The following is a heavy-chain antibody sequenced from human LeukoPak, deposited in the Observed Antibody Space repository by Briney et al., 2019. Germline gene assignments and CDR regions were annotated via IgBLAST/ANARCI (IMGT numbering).Heavy chain of an antibody. J-gene: IGHJ4*02. CDR2: INPNSGGT. CDR1: GYTFTGYY. V-gene: IGHV1-2*02. D-gene: IGHD3-10*01. CDR3: ARTMVRGVRPFDC. Sequence: ASVKVSCKASGYTFTGYYMHWVRQAPGQGLEWMGWINPNSGGTNYAQKFQGRVTMTRDTSISTAYMELSSLRSDDTAVYYCARTMVRGVRPFDCWGQGTLVTVSS.